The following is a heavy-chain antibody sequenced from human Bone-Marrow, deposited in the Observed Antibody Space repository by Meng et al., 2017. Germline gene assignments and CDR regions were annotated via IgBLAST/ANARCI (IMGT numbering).Heavy chain of an antibody. J-gene: IGHJ5*02. CDR1: ADSGSNNRAA. D-gene: IGHD1-14*01. CDR2: TYYRSKWYN. V-gene: IGHV6-1*01. Sequence: SQTLSLTCAISADSGSNNRAACNWTRHSPSRGLEWLGRTYYRSKWYNDYATSVEGRITINPDTSRNQFSLQLNSVAPEDTAVYYCARDKYVTTRCWFDPWGQGTLVTVSS. CDR3: ARDKYVTTRCWFDP.